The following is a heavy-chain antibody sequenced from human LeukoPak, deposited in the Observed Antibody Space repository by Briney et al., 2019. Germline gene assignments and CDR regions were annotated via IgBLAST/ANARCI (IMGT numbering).Heavy chain of an antibody. D-gene: IGHD6-19*01. CDR2: ISAYNGNT. V-gene: IGHV1-18*01. J-gene: IGHJ5*02. CDR1: GYTFTSYG. CDR3: ANQYSSGWYGWFDP. Sequence: ASVKVSCKASGYTFTSYGISWVRQAPGQGLEWMGWISAYNGNTNYAQKFQGRVTMTRDTSISTAYMELSRLRSDDTAVYYCANQYSSGWYGWFDPWGQGTLVTVSS.